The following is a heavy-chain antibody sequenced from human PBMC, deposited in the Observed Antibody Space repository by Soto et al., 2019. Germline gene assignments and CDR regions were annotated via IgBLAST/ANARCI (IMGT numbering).Heavy chain of an antibody. V-gene: IGHV3-21*01. CDR3: AREGYYDSSEPQSFDY. CDR1: GFTFSSYS. J-gene: IGHJ4*02. D-gene: IGHD3-22*01. Sequence: EVQLVESGGGLVKPGGSLRLSCAASGFTFSSYSMNWVRQAPGKGLEWVSSISSSSSYIYYEDSVKGRFTISRDNAKNSLYLEMNSLRAEDTAVYYWAREGYYDSSEPQSFDYWGQGTLVTVSS. CDR2: ISSSSSYI.